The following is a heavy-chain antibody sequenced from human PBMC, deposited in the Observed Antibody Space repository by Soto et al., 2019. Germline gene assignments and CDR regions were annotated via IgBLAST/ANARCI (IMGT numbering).Heavy chain of an antibody. V-gene: IGHV4-59*08. CDR1: GGSISSYY. Sequence: SETLSLTCTVSGGSISSYYWSWIRQPPGKGLEWIGYIYYSGSTNYNPSLKSRVTISVDTSKNQFSLKLSSVTAADTAVYYCARLESMYYDILTGHTRKYYMDVWGKGTTVTVSS. CDR2: IYYSGST. J-gene: IGHJ6*03. CDR3: ARLESMYYDILTGHTRKYYMDV. D-gene: IGHD3-9*01.